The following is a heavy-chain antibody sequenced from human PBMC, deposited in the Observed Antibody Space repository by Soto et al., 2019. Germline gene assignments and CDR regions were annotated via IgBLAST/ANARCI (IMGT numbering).Heavy chain of an antibody. CDR3: MRPAPRGRHYFYFGMDV. Sequence: EVQLLESGGGLVQPGGSLRLSCAASGFTFSSYAMSWVRQAPEKGLEWVSGISSSGGSTYYADSVKGRFTISRDNSKNTLFLRMNRPRVEDTAVYYCMRPAPRGRHYFYFGMDVWGQGTTVTVSS. D-gene: IGHD3-10*01. CDR1: GFTFSSYA. V-gene: IGHV3-23*01. CDR2: ISSSGGST. J-gene: IGHJ6*02.